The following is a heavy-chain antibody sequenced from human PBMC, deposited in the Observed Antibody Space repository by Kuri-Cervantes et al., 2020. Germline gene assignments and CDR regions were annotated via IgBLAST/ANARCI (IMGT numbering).Heavy chain of an antibody. D-gene: IGHD3-10*01. Sequence: SETLSLTCTVSGGSISSGSYYWGWIRQPPGKGLEWIGSIYYSGSTYYNPSLKSRVTISVDTSKNQFSLKLSSVTAADTAVYYCARLPRREVRGAYYYYGMDVWGQGTTVTVSS. V-gene: IGHV4-39*01. CDR3: ARLPRREVRGAYYYYGMDV. CDR1: GGSISSGSYY. CDR2: IYYSGST. J-gene: IGHJ6*02.